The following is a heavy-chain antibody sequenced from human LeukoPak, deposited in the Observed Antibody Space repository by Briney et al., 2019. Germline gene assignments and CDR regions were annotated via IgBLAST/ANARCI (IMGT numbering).Heavy chain of an antibody. CDR3: VREIVSAK. J-gene: IGHJ4*02. D-gene: IGHD2-2*01. V-gene: IGHV3-7*01. Sequence: GGSLRLSCAASGFTFSGYWMTWVRQAPGKGLEWVANIKKDGSGTSYVDSVKGRFTISRDNAKNLLYLQMNSLRVEDTAVYYCVREIVSAKWGQGTLVTVSS. CDR1: GFTFSGYW. CDR2: IKKDGSGT.